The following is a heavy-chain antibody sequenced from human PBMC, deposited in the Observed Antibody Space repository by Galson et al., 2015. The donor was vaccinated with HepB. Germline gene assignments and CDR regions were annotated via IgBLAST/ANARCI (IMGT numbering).Heavy chain of an antibody. Sequence: SLRLSCAASGFRFSNYAMSWVRQAPGKGLEWVSAISGSGGMTYYADSVQGRFTISRDNSKNTLYLYMSSLRAEDTAVYYCAETGDITVPPGTLSWGPQTYLVPHYMGVWGKGTTVIGSS. V-gene: IGHV3-23*01. CDR2: ISGSGGMT. CDR3: AETGDITVPPGTLSWGPQTYLVPHYMGV. J-gene: IGHJ6*03. CDR1: GFRFSNYA. D-gene: IGHD3-10*01.